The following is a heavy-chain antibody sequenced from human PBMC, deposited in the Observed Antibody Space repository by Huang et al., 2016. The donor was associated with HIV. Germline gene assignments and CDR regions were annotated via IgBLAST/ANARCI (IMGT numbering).Heavy chain of an antibody. V-gene: IGHV3-30*02. CDR3: ATDLGGYSFDY. CDR2: IRFDGGNK. CDR1: GFSFSHFG. J-gene: IGHJ4*02. D-gene: IGHD2-21*02. Sequence: QEQLVESGGGVVQPGGSLRFSCATSGFSFSHFGMHWVRQAPGKGREWVAFIRFDGGNKHYADSAKGRFTISRDNTKKMLFLEMNSLRGDDTAFYYCATDLGGYSFDYWGQGALVSVSS.